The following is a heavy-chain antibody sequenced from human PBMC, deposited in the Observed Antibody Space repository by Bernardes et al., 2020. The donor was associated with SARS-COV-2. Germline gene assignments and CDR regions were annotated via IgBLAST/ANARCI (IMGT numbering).Heavy chain of an antibody. CDR2: INADGSTT. D-gene: IGHD3-10*01. CDR1: GFTFSSYS. V-gene: IGHV3-74*01. J-gene: IGHJ4*02. Sequence: VGSLRLSCAASGFTFSSYSMNWVRQAPGEGLVWVSRINADGSTTDYADAVRGRFTISRDNAKNTLFLQMNGLRADDTSLYYCAKSAFISGRGYYIDYWPQGTLVTVSS. CDR3: AKSAFISGRGYYIDY.